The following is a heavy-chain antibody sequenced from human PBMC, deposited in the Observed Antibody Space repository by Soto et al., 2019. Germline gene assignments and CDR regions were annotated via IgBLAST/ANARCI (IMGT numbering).Heavy chain of an antibody. CDR2: ISGSGGST. Sequence: EVQLLESGGGLVQPGGSLILSCAASGFTFSSYAMSWVREAPGKGLEWVSAISGSGGSTYYADSVKGRFTISRDNSKNTLYLQMNSLRAEDTAVYYCAKDWGDYDYIWGSKEDHWGQGTLVTVSS. J-gene: IGHJ4*02. V-gene: IGHV3-23*01. CDR3: AKDWGDYDYIWGSKEDH. CDR1: GFTFSSYA. D-gene: IGHD3-16*01.